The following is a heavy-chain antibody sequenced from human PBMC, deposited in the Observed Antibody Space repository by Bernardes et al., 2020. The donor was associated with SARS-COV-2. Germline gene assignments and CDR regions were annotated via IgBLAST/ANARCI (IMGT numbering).Heavy chain of an antibody. J-gene: IGHJ3*02. CDR3: AKRYYGDNGAFDI. D-gene: IGHD3-10*01. V-gene: IGHV3-23*01. CDR2: ISGNGGTT. Sequence: GGSLRLSCAASGFTFSRYAIHWVRQAPGKGLEWISGISGNGGTTYYADSVKGRFTISRDNSNNTLYLQMNSLRGEDTAVYHCAKRYYGDNGAFDIWGQGTRVTVSS. CDR1: GFTFSRYA.